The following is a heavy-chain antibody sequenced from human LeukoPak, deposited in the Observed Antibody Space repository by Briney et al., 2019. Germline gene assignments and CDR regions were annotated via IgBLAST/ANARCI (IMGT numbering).Heavy chain of an antibody. CDR3: ARDLSITMIRGVTFDY. CDR2: VYRTGST. Sequence: ETLSLTCTVSGYSISSDYYWGWIRQPPGKGLEWIGNVYRTGSTYYNPSLTSRVTISIDTSKNQFSLKLSSVTAADTAVYYCARDLSITMIRGVTFDYWGQGALVTVSS. J-gene: IGHJ4*02. D-gene: IGHD3-10*01. V-gene: IGHV4-38-2*02. CDR1: GYSISSDYY.